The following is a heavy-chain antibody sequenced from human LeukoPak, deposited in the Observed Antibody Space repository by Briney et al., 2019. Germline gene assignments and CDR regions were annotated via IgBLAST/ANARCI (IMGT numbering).Heavy chain of an antibody. J-gene: IGHJ4*02. CDR3: ARLVVVVAAKYYFDY. V-gene: IGHV4-39*07. Sequence: SETLSLTCTVSGGSISTSNYYWGWIRQPPGKGLEWIGNIFYSGSTYYNPSLKSRVTISVDTSKNQFSLKLSSVTAADTAVYYCARLVVVVAAKYYFDYWGQGTLVTVSS. CDR2: IFYSGST. D-gene: IGHD2-15*01. CDR1: GGSISTSNYY.